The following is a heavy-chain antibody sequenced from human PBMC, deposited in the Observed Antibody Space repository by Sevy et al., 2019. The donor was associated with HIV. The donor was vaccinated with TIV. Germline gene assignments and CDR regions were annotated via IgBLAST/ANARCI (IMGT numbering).Heavy chain of an antibody. D-gene: IGHD3-10*01. Sequence: GESLKISCAASGFTFRSYGMHWVRQAPGKGLEWVTFIRYDGSTKYYADSVKGRFTISRDNSKNTVFLQMNSLRSEDTAVYYCAKGLGMVQGALLSDDVWGQGTMVTVSS. J-gene: IGHJ3*01. CDR1: GFTFRSYG. CDR2: IRYDGSTK. V-gene: IGHV3-30*02. CDR3: AKGLGMVQGALLSDDV.